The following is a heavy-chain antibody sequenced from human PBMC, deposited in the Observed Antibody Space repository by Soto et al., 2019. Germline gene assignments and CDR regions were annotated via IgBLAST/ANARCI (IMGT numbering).Heavy chain of an antibody. D-gene: IGHD3-3*01. V-gene: IGHV1-18*01. Sequence: ASVKVSCKTSGYTFTSYGISWVRQAPGQGLEWMGWISAYNGNTNYAQKPQGRVTMTTDTSTSTAYMELRSLRSDDTAVYYCARDLYYDFWSGHATDYYMDVWGKGTTVTVS. CDR3: ARDLYYDFWSGHATDYYMDV. CDR1: GYTFTSYG. J-gene: IGHJ6*03. CDR2: ISAYNGNT.